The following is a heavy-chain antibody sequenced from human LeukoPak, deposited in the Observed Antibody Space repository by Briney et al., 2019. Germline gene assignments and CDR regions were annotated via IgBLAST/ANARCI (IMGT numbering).Heavy chain of an antibody. CDR3: ARAGFWSGYPNYYYYGMDV. CDR1: GFTFSSYG. D-gene: IGHD3-3*01. V-gene: IGHV3-33*01. CDR2: IWYDGSNK. J-gene: IGHJ6*02. Sequence: GRSLRLSYAASGFTFSSYGMHWVRQAPGNGLEWVAVIWYDGSNKYYADSVKGRFTISRDNSKNTLYLQMNSLRAEDTAVYYCARAGFWSGYPNYYYYGMDVWGQGTTVTVSS.